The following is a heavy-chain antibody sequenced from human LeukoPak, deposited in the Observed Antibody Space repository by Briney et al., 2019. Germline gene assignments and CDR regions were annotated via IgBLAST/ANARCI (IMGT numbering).Heavy chain of an antibody. V-gene: IGHV4-34*01. Sequence: MPSETLSLTCAVYGGSFSGYYWSWIRQPPGKGLEWIGEINHSGSTNYNPSLKSRVTISVDTSKNQFSLKLSSVTAADTAVYYCARGSAGWHARTYFDYWGQGTLVTVSS. CDR2: INHSGST. J-gene: IGHJ4*02. CDR3: ARGSAGWHARTYFDY. D-gene: IGHD6-19*01. CDR1: GGSFSGYY.